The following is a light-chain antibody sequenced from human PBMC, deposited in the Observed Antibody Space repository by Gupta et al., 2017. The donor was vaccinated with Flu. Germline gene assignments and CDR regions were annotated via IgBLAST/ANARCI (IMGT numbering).Light chain of an antibody. V-gene: IGKV1-39*01. CDR2: AAS. CDR3: QQSYRTPLLT. Sequence: SSLSASVGDRVTITCRASQSISKYLNWYQKKPGEAPKLLVYAASSLQSGVPSRFSGSGSGTDFTLTISSLQPEDCATYFRQQSYRTPLLTFGPGTKVDIK. J-gene: IGKJ3*01. CDR1: QSISKY.